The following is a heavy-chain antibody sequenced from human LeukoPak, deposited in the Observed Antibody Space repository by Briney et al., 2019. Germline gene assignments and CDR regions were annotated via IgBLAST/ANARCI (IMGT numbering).Heavy chain of an antibody. J-gene: IGHJ4*02. CDR2: IYYSGST. V-gene: IGHV4-59*01. D-gene: IGHD1-26*01. Sequence: SETLSLTCTVSGGSISSYYWSWIRQPPGEGLEWIGYIYYSGSTNYDPSLKSRVTISVDTSKNQFSLKLSSVTAADTAVYYCTRGGELMNFWGQGTLVTVSS. CDR3: TRGGELMNF. CDR1: GGSISSYY.